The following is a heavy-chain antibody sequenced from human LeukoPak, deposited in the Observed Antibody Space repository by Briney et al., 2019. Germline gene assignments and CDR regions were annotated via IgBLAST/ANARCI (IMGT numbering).Heavy chain of an antibody. CDR2: IYYSVST. CDR1: GGSISSSSYY. CDR3: AREDRPTYYYDSSGYYHFDY. D-gene: IGHD3-22*01. Sequence: PSETLSLTCTVSGGSISSSSYYWGWIRQPPGKGLDWIGSIYYSVSTYYNPSLKSRVTISVDTSKNQFSLKLSSVTAADTAVYYCAREDRPTYYYDSSGYYHFDYWGQGTLVTVSS. V-gene: IGHV4-39*02. J-gene: IGHJ4*02.